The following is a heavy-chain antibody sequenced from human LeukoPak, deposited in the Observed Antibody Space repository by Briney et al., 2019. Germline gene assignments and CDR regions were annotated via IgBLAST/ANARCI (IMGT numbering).Heavy chain of an antibody. J-gene: IGHJ6*03. Sequence: GGSLRLSCAASGFTFSSYGMHWVRQAPGKGLEWVAFIRYDGSNKYYADSVKGRFTISRDNSKNTLYLQMNSLRAEDTAVYYCAKVRVRSGYYYYMDVWGKGTTVTVSS. CDR2: IRYDGSNK. D-gene: IGHD2-21*01. CDR3: AKVRVRSGYYYYMDV. V-gene: IGHV3-30*02. CDR1: GFTFSSYG.